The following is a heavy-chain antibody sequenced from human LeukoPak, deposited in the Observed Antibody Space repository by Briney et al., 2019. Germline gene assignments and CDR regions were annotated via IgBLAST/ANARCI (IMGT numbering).Heavy chain of an antibody. Sequence: SETLSLTCAVYGGSFSGYYWSWIRQPPGKGREWIGEINHSGSTNYNPSLKSRVTISVDTSKNQFSLMLSSVTAEDTVVYGCASEAPGRCGDIWGQGPMVTVSS. CDR3: ASEAPGRCGDI. J-gene: IGHJ3*02. D-gene: IGHD4-17*01. CDR2: INHSGST. V-gene: IGHV4-34*01. CDR1: GGSFSGYY.